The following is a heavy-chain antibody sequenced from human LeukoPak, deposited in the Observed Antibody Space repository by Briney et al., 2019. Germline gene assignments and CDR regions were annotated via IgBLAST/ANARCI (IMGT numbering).Heavy chain of an antibody. D-gene: IGHD3-10*01. Sequence: PGGSLRLSCAASGFTFSSYSMNWVRQAPGKGLGWVSYISTSSSTIYYADSVKGRFTISRDNAKNSLYLQMSSLRDDDTAVYFCARSRGVSDYWGQGTLVTVSS. V-gene: IGHV3-48*02. CDR1: GFTFSSYS. J-gene: IGHJ4*02. CDR2: ISTSSSTI. CDR3: ARSRGVSDY.